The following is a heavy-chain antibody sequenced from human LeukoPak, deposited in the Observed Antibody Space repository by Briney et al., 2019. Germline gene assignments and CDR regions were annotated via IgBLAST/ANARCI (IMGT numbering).Heavy chain of an antibody. CDR1: GGSISSYY. D-gene: IGHD6-13*01. Sequence: SETLSLTCTVSGGSISSYYWSWIRQPPGKGLEWIGYIYYSGSTNYNPSLKSRVTISVDTSKNLFSLKLSSVTAADAAVYYCARAAAAAPAEYFQHWGQGTLVTVSS. V-gene: IGHV4-59*01. CDR2: IYYSGST. CDR3: ARAAAAAPAEYFQH. J-gene: IGHJ1*01.